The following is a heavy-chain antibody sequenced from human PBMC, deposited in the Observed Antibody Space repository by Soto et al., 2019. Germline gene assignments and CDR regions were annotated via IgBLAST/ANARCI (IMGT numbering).Heavy chain of an antibody. V-gene: IGHV3-33*01. J-gene: IGHJ6*02. CDR1: GFTFSSYG. D-gene: IGHD3-10*01. CDR2: IWYDGGNK. CDR3: AREIIGSMNNYYYYYGMDV. Sequence: GGSLRLSCAASGFTFSSYGMHWVRQAPGKGLEWVAVIWYDGGNKYYADSVKGRFTISRDNSKNTLYLQMNSLRAEDTAVYYCAREIIGSMNNYYYYYGMDVWGQGTTVTVSS.